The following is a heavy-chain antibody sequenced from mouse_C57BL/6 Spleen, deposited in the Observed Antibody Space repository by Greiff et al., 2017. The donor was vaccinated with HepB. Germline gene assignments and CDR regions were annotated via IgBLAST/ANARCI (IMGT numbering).Heavy chain of an antibody. CDR1: GYTFTDYN. CDR3: ARSYYGSSPYYAMDY. V-gene: IGHV1-18*01. D-gene: IGHD1-1*01. J-gene: IGHJ4*01. Sequence: VQLKQSGPELVKPGASVKIPCKASGYTFTDYNMDWVKQSHGKSLEWIGDINPNNGGTIYNQKFKGKATLTVDKSSSTAYMELRSLTSEDTAVYYCARSYYGSSPYYAMDYWGQGTSVTVSS. CDR2: INPNNGGT.